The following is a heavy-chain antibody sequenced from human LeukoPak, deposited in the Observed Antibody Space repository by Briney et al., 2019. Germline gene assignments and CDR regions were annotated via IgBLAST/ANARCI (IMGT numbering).Heavy chain of an antibody. CDR3: AKDARYYDILTGYYDY. Sequence: GGSLRLSCAASGFTFDDYAMHWVRQAPGKGLEWVSGISWNSGSIGHADSVKGRFTISRDNAKNSLYLQMNSLRAEDTALYYCAKDARYYDILTGYYDYWGQGTLVTVSS. V-gene: IGHV3-9*01. J-gene: IGHJ4*02. CDR1: GFTFDDYA. D-gene: IGHD3-9*01. CDR2: ISWNSGSI.